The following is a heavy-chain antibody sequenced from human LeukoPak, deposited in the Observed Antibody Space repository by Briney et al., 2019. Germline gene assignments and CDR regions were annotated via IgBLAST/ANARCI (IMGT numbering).Heavy chain of an antibody. CDR1: GFSFSSYS. D-gene: IGHD5-18*01. Sequence: GGSLRLSCAASGFSFSSYSINCVRQAPGKGLEWVSSISFSGTYIYYADSLKGRITISRDNARRSLFLQMNSLRAEDTAVYYGARRASTERGHSYGLDYWGQGTLVTVSS. CDR2: ISFSGTYI. V-gene: IGHV3-21*01. J-gene: IGHJ4*02. CDR3: ARRASTERGHSYGLDY.